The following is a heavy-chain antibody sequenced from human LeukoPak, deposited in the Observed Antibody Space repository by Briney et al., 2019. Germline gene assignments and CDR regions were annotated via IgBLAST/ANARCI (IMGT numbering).Heavy chain of an antibody. CDR3: ALGLGYCSSTSCQLFDY. J-gene: IGHJ4*02. V-gene: IGHV5-51*01. CDR1: GYSFTSYW. D-gene: IGHD2-2*01. CDR2: IYPGDSDT. Sequence: GESLKISCKGSGYSFTSYWIGWVRQMPGKGLEWMGIIYPGDSDTGYSPSFQGQVTISADKSISTAYLQWSSLKASDTAMYYCALGLGYCSSTSCQLFDYWGQGTLVTVSS.